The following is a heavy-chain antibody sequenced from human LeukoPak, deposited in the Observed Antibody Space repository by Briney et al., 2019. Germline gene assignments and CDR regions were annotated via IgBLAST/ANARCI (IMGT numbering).Heavy chain of an antibody. Sequence: SETLSLTCTVSGGSISSYYWSWIRQPPGKGLEWIGSIYYSGSTYYNPSLKSRVTMSVDTSNNQFSLKLSSVTAADTAVYYCATALRIAAAPHWFDPWGQGTLVTVSS. CDR2: IYYSGST. D-gene: IGHD6-13*01. V-gene: IGHV4-59*04. J-gene: IGHJ5*02. CDR1: GGSISSYY. CDR3: ATALRIAAAPHWFDP.